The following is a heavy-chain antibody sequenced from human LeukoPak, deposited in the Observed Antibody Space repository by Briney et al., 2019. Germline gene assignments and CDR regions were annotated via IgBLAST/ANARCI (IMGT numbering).Heavy chain of an antibody. D-gene: IGHD3-3*01. CDR2: IYPGDSDT. CDR1: GYTFSSYW. Sequence: PGESLKISCKGSGYTFSSYWIGWVRQMPGKGLEWMGIIYPGDSDTRYSPSSQGQVTISVDTSIGTAYLQWSSLKASVTAIYYCARQNDFRLDYWGQGTLVTVS. CDR3: ARQNDFRLDY. V-gene: IGHV5-51*01. J-gene: IGHJ4*02.